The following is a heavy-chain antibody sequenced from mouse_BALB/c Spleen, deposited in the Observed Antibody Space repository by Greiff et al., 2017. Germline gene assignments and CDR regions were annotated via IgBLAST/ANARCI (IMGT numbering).Heavy chain of an antibody. V-gene: IGHV5-6*01. CDR2: ISSGGSYT. CDR1: GFTFSSYG. Sequence: EVKLVESGGDLVKPGGSLKLSCAASGFTFSSYGMSWVRQTPDKRLEWVATISSGGSYTYYPDSVKGRFTISRDNAKNTLYLQMSSLKSKDTAMYYCARHKGLLRAMDYWGQGTSVTVSS. CDR3: ARHKGLLRAMDY. D-gene: IGHD1-1*01. J-gene: IGHJ4*01.